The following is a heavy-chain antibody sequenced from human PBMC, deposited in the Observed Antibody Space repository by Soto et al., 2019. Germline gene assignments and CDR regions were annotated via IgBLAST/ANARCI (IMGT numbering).Heavy chain of an antibody. D-gene: IGHD6-19*01. CDR2: ISYDGSNK. CDR1: GFTFSSYA. J-gene: IGHJ4*02. Sequence: QVQLVESGGGVVQPGRSLRLSCAASGFTFSSYAMHWVRQAPGKGLEWVAVISYDGSNKYYADSVKGRFTISRDNSMNTLYLQMNSLRAEDTAVYYCARDLDRGSGWYEGNFDYWGQGTLVTVSS. CDR3: ARDLDRGSGWYEGNFDY. V-gene: IGHV3-30-3*01.